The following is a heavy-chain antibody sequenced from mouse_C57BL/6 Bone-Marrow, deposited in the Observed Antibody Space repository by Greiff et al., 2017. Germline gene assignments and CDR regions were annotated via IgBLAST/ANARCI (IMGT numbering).Heavy chain of an antibody. D-gene: IGHD1-1*01. V-gene: IGHV1-80*01. J-gene: IGHJ1*03. CDR3: ARCPYYGSSYWYFDV. Sequence: VKLQQSGAELVKPGASVKISCKASGYAFSSYWMNWVKQRPGKGLEWIGQIYPGDGDTNYNGKFKGKATLTADKASSTAYMQLSSLTSEDSAVYFCARCPYYGSSYWYFDVWGTGTTVTVSS. CDR2: IYPGDGDT. CDR1: GYAFSSYW.